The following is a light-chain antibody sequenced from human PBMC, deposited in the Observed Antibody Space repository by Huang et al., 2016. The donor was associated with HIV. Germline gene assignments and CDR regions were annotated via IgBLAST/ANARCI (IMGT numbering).Light chain of an antibody. CDR3: QQYYGVPYT. V-gene: IGKV1D-8*01. Sequence: VFWMTQSPSLVSASTGDRVTITCRMSQGIGNYLAWYQQKPGKAPKLLIYGASTLQSGVPSRFNGSVSGTDFTLTISCLQSEDFATYYCQQYYGVPYTFGQGTKLEIK. CDR2: GAS. CDR1: QGIGNY. J-gene: IGKJ2*01.